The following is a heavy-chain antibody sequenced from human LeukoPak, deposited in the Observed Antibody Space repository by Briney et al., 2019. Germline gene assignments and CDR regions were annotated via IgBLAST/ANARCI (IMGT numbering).Heavy chain of an antibody. D-gene: IGHD3-9*01. Sequence: GGSLRLSCAASGFTFSSYWMHWVRQAPGKGLVWVSRINSDGGSTSYADSVKGRFTISRDNAKNTLYLQMNSLRAEDTAVYYCAGFDILTGYYSARKDYWGQGTLVTVSS. CDR1: GFTFSSYW. J-gene: IGHJ4*02. V-gene: IGHV3-74*01. CDR2: INSDGGST. CDR3: AGFDILTGYYSARKDY.